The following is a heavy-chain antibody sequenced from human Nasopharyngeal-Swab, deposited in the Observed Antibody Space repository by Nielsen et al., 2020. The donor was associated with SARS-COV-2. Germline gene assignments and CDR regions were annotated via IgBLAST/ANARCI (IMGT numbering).Heavy chain of an antibody. CDR2: INHSGST. CDR1: GGSFSGYY. J-gene: IGHJ4*02. D-gene: IGHD4-17*01. CDR3: ARGNGAFDY. Sequence: LSLTCAVYGGSFSGYYWSWIRQPPGKGLEWIGEINHSGSTNYNPSLKSRVAISVDTSKNQFSLKLSSVTAADTAVYYCARGNGAFDYWGQGTLVTVSS. V-gene: IGHV4-34*01.